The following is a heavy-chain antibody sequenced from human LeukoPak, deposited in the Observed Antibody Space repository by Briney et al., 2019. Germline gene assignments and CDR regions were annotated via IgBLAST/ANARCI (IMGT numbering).Heavy chain of an antibody. J-gene: IGHJ3*02. CDR2: ISGSGGST. V-gene: IGHV3-23*01. CDR1: GFTFSSYA. Sequence: GRSLRLSCAASGFTFSSYAMSWVRQAPGKGLEWVPAISGSGGSTYYADSVKGRFTISRDNSKNTLYLQMNSLRAEDTAVYYCAKDDYGDRAKIWGQGTMVTVSS. CDR3: AKDDYGDRAKI. D-gene: IGHD4-17*01.